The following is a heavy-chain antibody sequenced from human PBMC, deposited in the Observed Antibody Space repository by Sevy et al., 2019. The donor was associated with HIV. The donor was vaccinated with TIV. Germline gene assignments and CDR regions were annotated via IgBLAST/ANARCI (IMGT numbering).Heavy chain of an antibody. D-gene: IGHD2-2*01. CDR3: AKWRPPAHYYYMDV. Sequence: GGSLRLSCAASGFTFSSYAMSWVRQAPGKGLEWVSAISGSGGSTYYADSVKGRFSISRDNSKNTLYLQMNSLRAEDTAVYYCAKWRPPAHYYYMDVWGKGTTVTVSS. J-gene: IGHJ6*03. CDR1: GFTFSSYA. CDR2: ISGSGGST. V-gene: IGHV3-23*01.